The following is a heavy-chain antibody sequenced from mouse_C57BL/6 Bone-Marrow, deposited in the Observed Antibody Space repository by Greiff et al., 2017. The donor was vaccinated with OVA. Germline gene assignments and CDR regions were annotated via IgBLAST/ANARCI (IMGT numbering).Heavy chain of an antibody. D-gene: IGHD2-5*01. CDR1: GYTFTSYW. V-gene: IGHV1-55*01. CDR3: ARKDSNHWDVGMDY. Sequence: QVQLQQPGAELVKPGASVKMSCKASGYTFTSYWITWVKQRPGQGLEWIGDIYPGSGSTNYNEKFKSKATLTVDTSSSTAYMQLSSLTSEKSPIYYCARKDSNHWDVGMDYWGQGTSVTVSS. CDR2: IYPGSGST. J-gene: IGHJ4*01.